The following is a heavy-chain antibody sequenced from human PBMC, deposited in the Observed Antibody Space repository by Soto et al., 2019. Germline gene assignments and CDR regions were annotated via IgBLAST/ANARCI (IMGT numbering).Heavy chain of an antibody. Sequence: QLQLQESGPGLVKPSETLSLTCTVSGGSISSSSYYWGWIRQPPGKGLEWIGRIYYSGSTYYNPSLQSRVTISVDTSKNQFSLKLSSVTAADTAVYYCARHRTIAVAGPAWFDPWGQGTLVTVSS. CDR1: GGSISSSSYY. D-gene: IGHD6-19*01. CDR3: ARHRTIAVAGPAWFDP. CDR2: IYYSGST. V-gene: IGHV4-39*01. J-gene: IGHJ5*02.